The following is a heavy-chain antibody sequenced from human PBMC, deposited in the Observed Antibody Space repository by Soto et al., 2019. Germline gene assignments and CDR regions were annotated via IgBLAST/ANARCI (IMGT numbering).Heavy chain of an antibody. CDR1: GFTFSSYG. CDR3: ARDFYDFWSGYYYYGMDV. D-gene: IGHD3-3*01. CDR2: IWYDGSNK. J-gene: IGHJ6*02. V-gene: IGHV3-33*01. Sequence: PGGSLRLSCAASGFTFSSYGMHWVRQAPGKGLEWVAVIWYDGSNKYYADSVKGRFTISRDNSKNTLYLQMNSLRAEDTAVYYCARDFYDFWSGYYYYGMDVWAKGPRSPSP.